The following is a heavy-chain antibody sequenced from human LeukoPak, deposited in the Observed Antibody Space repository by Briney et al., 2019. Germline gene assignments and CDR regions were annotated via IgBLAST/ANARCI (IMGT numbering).Heavy chain of an antibody. V-gene: IGHV3-66*01. J-gene: IGHJ4*02. D-gene: IGHD5-18*01. Sequence: GGSLRLSCAASGFTVSSNYMSWVRQAPGTGLEWVSVIYSGGSTYYADSVKGRFTISRDNSKNTLYLQMNSLRAEDTAVYYCARAVDTAMANDYWGQGTLVTVSS. CDR2: IYSGGST. CDR1: GFTVSSNY. CDR3: ARAVDTAMANDY.